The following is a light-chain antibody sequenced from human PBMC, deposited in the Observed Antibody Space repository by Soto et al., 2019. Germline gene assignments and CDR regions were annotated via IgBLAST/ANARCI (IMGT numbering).Light chain of an antibody. CDR3: SSYTSRSTVV. V-gene: IGLV2-14*01. CDR1: SSDVGGYNY. J-gene: IGLJ2*01. Sequence: QSALTQPASVSGSPGQSITISCTGTSSDVGGYNYVSWYQQHPGKAPKLMIYEVSNRPSGVSNRFSGSKSGNTASLTISGLQAEDGADYYCSSYTSRSTVVFGGGTKVPVL. CDR2: EVS.